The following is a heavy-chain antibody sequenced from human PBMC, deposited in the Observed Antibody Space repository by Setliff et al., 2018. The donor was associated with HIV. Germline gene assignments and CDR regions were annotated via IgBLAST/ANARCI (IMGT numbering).Heavy chain of an antibody. CDR1: GGSFSDYY. CDR3: ARVSCSSWYSIPRYYYYSMDV. D-gene: IGHD6-13*01. V-gene: IGHV4-34*01. J-gene: IGHJ6*03. CDR2: IDHRGRP. Sequence: NPSETLSLTCGIYGGSFSDYYWSWIRQPPGKRLEWIGEIDHRGRPKYNPSLNSRVTMSVDKSRNQFSLKVSSVTAADTAVYYCARVSCSSWYSIPRYYYYSMDVWGNGTTVTVSS.